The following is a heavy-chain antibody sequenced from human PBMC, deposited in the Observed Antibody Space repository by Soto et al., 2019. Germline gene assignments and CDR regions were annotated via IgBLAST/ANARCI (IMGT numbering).Heavy chain of an antibody. J-gene: IGHJ5*02. D-gene: IGHD2-15*01. CDR3: ARGGTDIVDRRADWFDP. CDR2: IYYSGST. Sequence: LSLTCTVSGGSISSGDYYWSWIRQPPGKGLEWIGYIYYSGSTYYNPSLKSRVTISVDTSKNQFSLKLSSVTAADTAVYYCARGGTDIVDRRADWFDPWGQGTLVTVSS. V-gene: IGHV4-30-4*01. CDR1: GGSISSGDYY.